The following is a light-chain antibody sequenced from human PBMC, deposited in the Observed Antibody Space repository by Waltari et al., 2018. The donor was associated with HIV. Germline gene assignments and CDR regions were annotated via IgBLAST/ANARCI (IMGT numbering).Light chain of an antibody. CDR1: NSNIGINY. Sequence: QSVLTQPPSASGTPGQRVTIYCSGSNSNIGINYVYWYQQLPGTAPKLLIYWDNRRPSGVPGRFSGSKSGTSASLASSGLRSEDEADYYCAAWDDSLSGRVFGGGTNLTVL. J-gene: IGLJ3*02. CDR2: WDN. CDR3: AAWDDSLSGRV. V-gene: IGLV1-47*01.